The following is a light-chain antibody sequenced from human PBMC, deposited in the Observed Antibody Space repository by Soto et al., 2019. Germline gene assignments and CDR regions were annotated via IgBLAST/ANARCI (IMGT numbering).Light chain of an antibody. CDR2: GAS. Sequence: EIVMTQSPATLSVSPGERATLSCRASQSVSSNLAWYQQKPGQAPRLLIYGASTSATGIPARFSGSESGTECTLTISSVRSEDFAVYYCQQYKNWRPWTFGQGTKVEIK. J-gene: IGKJ1*01. CDR1: QSVSSN. V-gene: IGKV3-15*01. CDR3: QQYKNWRPWT.